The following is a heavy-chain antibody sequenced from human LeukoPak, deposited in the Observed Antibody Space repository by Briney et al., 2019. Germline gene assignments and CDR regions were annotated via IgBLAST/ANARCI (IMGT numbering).Heavy chain of an antibody. J-gene: IGHJ4*02. CDR3: ARLDYYHFDY. CDR1: GGSISRYY. D-gene: IGHD3-22*01. Sequence: SETLSLTCTVSGGSISRYYWSWIRQPPGKGLEWIGYISYSGSTKYNPSLMSRVTISVDTSKNQFSLKLSSATAADTAVYYCARLDYYHFDYWGEGTVVTVSS. V-gene: IGHV4-59*01. CDR2: ISYSGST.